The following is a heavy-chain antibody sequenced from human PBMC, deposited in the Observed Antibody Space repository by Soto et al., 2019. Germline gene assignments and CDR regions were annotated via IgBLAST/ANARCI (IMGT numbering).Heavy chain of an antibody. Sequence: SETLSLTCTVSGGSVSSGSYYWSWIRQPPGKGLEWIGYIYYSGSTNYNPSLKSRVTISVDTSKNQFSLKLSSVTAADTAVYYCATVRGYCISTSCFDYYYYGMDVWGQGTTVTVSS. CDR2: IYYSGST. V-gene: IGHV4-61*01. D-gene: IGHD2-2*01. CDR1: GGSVSSGSYY. CDR3: ATVRGYCISTSCFDYYYYGMDV. J-gene: IGHJ6*02.